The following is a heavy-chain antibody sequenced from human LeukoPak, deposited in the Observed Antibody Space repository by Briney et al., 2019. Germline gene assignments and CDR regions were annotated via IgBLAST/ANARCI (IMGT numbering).Heavy chain of an antibody. D-gene: IGHD4-11*01. J-gene: IGHJ4*01. Sequence: PGGSLRLSCAGSGFAFGTYAMSWVRQAPGKGLEWVAVIWSDATNRFYADSVKGRFTISRDNSQNTVFLQMNSLRVKDTAIYYCARDAQRGFDYSNSLKYWGHGTLVTVSS. V-gene: IGHV3-33*08. CDR2: IWSDATNR. CDR1: GFAFGTYA. CDR3: ARDAQRGFDYSNSLKY.